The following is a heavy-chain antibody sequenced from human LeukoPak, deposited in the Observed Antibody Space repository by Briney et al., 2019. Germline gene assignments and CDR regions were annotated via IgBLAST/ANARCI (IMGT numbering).Heavy chain of an antibody. J-gene: IGHJ4*02. D-gene: IGHD6-19*01. V-gene: IGHV3-74*01. CDR2: INSDGSST. CDR3: ARGQWLVLMGIDY. Sequence: GGSLRLSCAAAGGTFSSYWRHWVRQAPGKGRVGVARINSDGSSTSYADSVKGRFTISRDNAKNTLYLQMNSLRAEDTAVYYCARGQWLVLMGIDYWGQGTLVTVSS. CDR1: GGTFSSYW.